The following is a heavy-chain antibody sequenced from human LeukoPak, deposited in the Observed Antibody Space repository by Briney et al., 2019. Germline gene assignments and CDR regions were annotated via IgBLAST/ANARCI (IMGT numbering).Heavy chain of an antibody. Sequence: VKVSCKASGGTFSSYAISWVRQAPGQGLEWMGGIIPIFGTANYAQKFQGRVTITTDESTSTAYMGLSSLRSEDTAVYYCARGYSSSWYSPDYWGQGTLVTVSS. CDR3: ARGYSSSWYSPDY. CDR1: GGTFSSYA. J-gene: IGHJ4*02. V-gene: IGHV1-69*05. CDR2: IIPIFGTA. D-gene: IGHD6-13*01.